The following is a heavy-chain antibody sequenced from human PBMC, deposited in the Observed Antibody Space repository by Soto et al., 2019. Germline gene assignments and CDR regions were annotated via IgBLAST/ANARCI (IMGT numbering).Heavy chain of an antibody. Sequence: GGPRRLPCAAFEFTFIGFAMHWVRKAPGKGLEYVSAISSNGGSTYYANSVKGRFTISRDNSKNTLYLQMGSLRAEDMAVYYCARADYGDYLFYWGQGTLVTVSS. V-gene: IGHV3-64*01. CDR2: ISSNGGST. J-gene: IGHJ4*02. CDR1: EFTFIGFA. CDR3: ARADYGDYLFY. D-gene: IGHD4-17*01.